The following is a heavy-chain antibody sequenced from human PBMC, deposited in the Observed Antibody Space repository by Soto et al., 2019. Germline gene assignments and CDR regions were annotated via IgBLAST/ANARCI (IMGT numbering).Heavy chain of an antibody. Sequence: GSLRLSCAASGFSVSDYAMSWVRQAPGKGLEWVSGISGSGDGTYYGDSVKGRFTLSRDTSQKTLYLQMNNLRGEDTAVYFCTKSRRSVLMVYGFGGMDVWGRGTTVTVSS. V-gene: IGHV3-23*01. J-gene: IGHJ6*02. D-gene: IGHD2-8*01. CDR3: TKSRRSVLMVYGFGGMDV. CDR1: GFSVSDYA. CDR2: ISGSGDGT.